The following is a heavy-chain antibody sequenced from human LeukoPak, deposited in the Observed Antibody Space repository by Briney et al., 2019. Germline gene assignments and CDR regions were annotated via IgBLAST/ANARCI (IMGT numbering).Heavy chain of an antibody. CDR1: GFTFSSYW. Sequence: PGGSLRLSCAASGFTFSSYWMSWVRQAPGKGLEWVANIKQDGSEKYYVDSVKGRFTISRDNAKNSLYLQMNSLRSEDTAVYYCARDRGLRFLEWSGDNWFDPWGQGTLVTVSS. CDR3: ARDRGLRFLEWSGDNWFDP. V-gene: IGHV3-7*03. J-gene: IGHJ5*02. CDR2: IKQDGSEK. D-gene: IGHD3-3*01.